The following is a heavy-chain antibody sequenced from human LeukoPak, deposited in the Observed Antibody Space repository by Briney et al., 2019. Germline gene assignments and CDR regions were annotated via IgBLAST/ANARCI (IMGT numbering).Heavy chain of an antibody. V-gene: IGHV3-21*01. Sequence: GGSLRLSCAASGFTFSSYSMNWVRQAPGKGLEWVSSISSSSSYIYYADSVKGRFTISRDNARNSLYLQMNSLRAEDTAVYYCASGYCSGGSCYSRHFFDYWGQGTLVTVSS. D-gene: IGHD2-15*01. J-gene: IGHJ4*02. CDR1: GFTFSSYS. CDR2: ISSSSSYI. CDR3: ASGYCSGGSCYSRHFFDY.